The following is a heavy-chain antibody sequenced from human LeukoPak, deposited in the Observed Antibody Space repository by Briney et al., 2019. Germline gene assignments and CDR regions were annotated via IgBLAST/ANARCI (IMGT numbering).Heavy chain of an antibody. J-gene: IGHJ4*02. CDR3: ARARMATIESPLGY. CDR1: GGTFSIYA. CDR2: IIPIFGTA. D-gene: IGHD5-24*01. Sequence: SVNVSCKASGGTFSIYAISWVRQAPGQGLEWMGGIIPIFGTANYAQKFQGRVTITADESTSTAYMELSSLRSEDTAVYYCARARMATIESPLGYWGQGTLVTVSS. V-gene: IGHV1-69*13.